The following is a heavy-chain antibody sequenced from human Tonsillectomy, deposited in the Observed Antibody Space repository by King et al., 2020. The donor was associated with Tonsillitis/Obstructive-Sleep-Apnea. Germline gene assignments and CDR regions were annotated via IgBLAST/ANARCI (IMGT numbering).Heavy chain of an antibody. CDR2: ISGSGGST. Sequence: VQLVESGGGLVQPGGSLRLSCAASGFTFSSYAMSWVRQAPGKGLEWVSAISGSGGSTYYADSVKGRFTISRDNSKNTLYLQMNSLRAEDTAVYYSAKDLKPYYDILTGYRPEFDYWGQGTLVTVSS. CDR1: GFTFSSYA. V-gene: IGHV3-23*04. D-gene: IGHD3-9*01. CDR3: AKDLKPYYDILTGYRPEFDY. J-gene: IGHJ4*02.